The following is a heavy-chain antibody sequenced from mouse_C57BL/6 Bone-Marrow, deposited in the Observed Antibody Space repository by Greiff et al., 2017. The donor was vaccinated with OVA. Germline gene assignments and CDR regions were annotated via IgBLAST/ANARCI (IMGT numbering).Heavy chain of an antibody. CDR3: ARLGLFSAWFAY. CDR2: IYPGAGST. CDR1: GYTFTSYD. J-gene: IGHJ3*01. D-gene: IGHD1-1*01. Sequence: VQLQQSGPELVKPGASVKLSCKASGYTFTSYDINWAKPRPGPGLEWIGWIYPGAGSTKYNEKFQGTGTLTVDTSSSTAYMELHSLTSEDSAVYFCARLGLFSAWFAYWGQGTLVTVSA. V-gene: IGHV1-85*01.